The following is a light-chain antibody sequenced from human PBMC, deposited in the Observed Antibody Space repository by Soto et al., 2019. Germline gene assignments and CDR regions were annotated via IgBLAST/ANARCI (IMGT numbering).Light chain of an antibody. CDR2: VNN. J-gene: IGLJ3*02. V-gene: IGLV1-40*01. CDR3: QSYDGSLSGSV. CDR1: HSNIGAGYD. Sequence: QSVLPQPPSVSGAPGQRVTISCTGSHSNIGAGYDVHWYQQLPGTAPRLFNYVNNNRPSGVPDRFSGSKSDTSASLAITGLQADDEADYFCQSYDGSLSGSVFGGGTKVTVL.